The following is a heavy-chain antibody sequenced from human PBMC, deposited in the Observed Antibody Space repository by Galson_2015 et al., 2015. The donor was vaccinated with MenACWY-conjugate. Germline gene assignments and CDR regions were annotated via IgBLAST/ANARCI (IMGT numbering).Heavy chain of an antibody. V-gene: IGHV3-64D*09. CDR3: VKAWYSRDWYSLYNFLFQH. J-gene: IGHJ1*01. Sequence: SLRLSCAASGFVFSSYTMHWVRQAPGEGLECISTISPSGSNTFYADSAKGRFSISRDNSKTTVYLHMNSLRPEDTAVYYCVKAWYSRDWYSLYNFLFQHWGQGTQVIVSS. CDR1: GFVFSSYT. CDR2: ISPSGSNT. D-gene: IGHD6-19*01.